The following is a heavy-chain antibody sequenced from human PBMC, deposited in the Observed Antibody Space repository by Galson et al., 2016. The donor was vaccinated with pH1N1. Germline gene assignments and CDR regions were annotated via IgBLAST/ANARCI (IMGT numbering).Heavy chain of an antibody. CDR1: TFTFSRHG. CDR2: ISSSSTRI. Sequence: SLRLSCAASTFTFSRHGMNWVRQAPGKGLEWISYISSSSTRIFYADSVKGRFTISRDNAKNSLYLQMTSLRAEDTAVYYCVRDDYESWGGYDAFDIWGPGTMVTVSS. J-gene: IGHJ3*02. V-gene: IGHV3-48*04. D-gene: IGHD3-3*01. CDR3: VRDDYESWGGYDAFDI.